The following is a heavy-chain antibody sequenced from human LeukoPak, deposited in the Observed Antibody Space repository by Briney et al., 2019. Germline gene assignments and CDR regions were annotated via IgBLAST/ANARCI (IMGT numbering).Heavy chain of an antibody. Sequence: ASVKVSCKASGYTFTSYGISWVRQAPGQGLEWMGWISAYNGNTNYAQKLQGRVTMTTDTSTSTAYMELRSLRSDDTAVYYCARDTYYYGSGSYLPFDYWGQGTLVTVSS. J-gene: IGHJ4*02. V-gene: IGHV1-18*01. CDR3: ARDTYYYGSGSYLPFDY. CDR2: ISAYNGNT. CDR1: GYTFTSYG. D-gene: IGHD3-10*01.